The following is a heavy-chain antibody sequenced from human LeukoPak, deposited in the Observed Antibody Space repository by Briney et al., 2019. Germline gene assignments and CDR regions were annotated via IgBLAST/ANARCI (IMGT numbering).Heavy chain of an antibody. CDR3: ARRDYFDY. CDR2: ISGSGGST. V-gene: IGHV3-23*01. Sequence: PGRSLRLYCAASGFTFSSYAMRWVRQAPGKGLEWVSAISGSGGSTYYADSVKGRFTISRDNSKNTLYLQMNSLRAEDTAVYYCARRDYFDYWGQGTLVTVSS. J-gene: IGHJ4*02. CDR1: GFTFSSYA.